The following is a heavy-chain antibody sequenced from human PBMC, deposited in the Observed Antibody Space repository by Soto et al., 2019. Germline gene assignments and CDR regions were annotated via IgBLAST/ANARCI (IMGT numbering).Heavy chain of an antibody. CDR3: VRTTYFSDRSVYTRFFDY. CDR2: SRDKAQGYST. V-gene: IGHV3-72*01. Sequence: PGGSLRLSCTGSGFTFSDNYIDWVRRAPGKGLEWVGRSRDKAQGYSTIYAASVKGRFTTSRDESKSSVYLQMNSLKTEDTAIYYCVRTTYFSDRSVYTRFFDYWGQGTLVTVSS. CDR1: GFTFSDNY. D-gene: IGHD3-22*01. J-gene: IGHJ4*02.